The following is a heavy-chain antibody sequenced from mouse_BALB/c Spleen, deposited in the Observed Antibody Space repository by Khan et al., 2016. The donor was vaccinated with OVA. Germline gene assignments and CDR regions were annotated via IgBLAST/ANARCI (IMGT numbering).Heavy chain of an antibody. J-gene: IGHJ3*01. CDR2: IYPGSGST. V-gene: IGHV1-81*01. Sequence: QVQLQQSGPELVKPGASVKMSCKVSGYTFTDYVISWVKQRTGQGLEWIGEIYPGSGSTYYNEKFKGKATLTADKYSNTVNMTVSSLTSEDSAVCFCARSYDGAWFAYWGQGTLVTVSA. D-gene: IGHD1-1*01. CDR3: ARSYDGAWFAY. CDR1: GYTFTDYV.